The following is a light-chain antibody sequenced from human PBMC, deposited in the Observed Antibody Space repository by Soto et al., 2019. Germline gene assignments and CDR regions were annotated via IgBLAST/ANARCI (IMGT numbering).Light chain of an antibody. J-gene: IGLJ3*02. Sequence: QSALAQPRSVSGSPGQSVTLSCTGTSSDVGGYDFVSWYQQYPGKAPKLIIFDVTERTSGVPYRFSGSKSGNSASLTISGLQAEDDADYYCSSSAGSYSLGVFGGGTKVTVL. CDR3: SSSAGSYSLGV. CDR1: SSDVGGYDF. CDR2: DVT. V-gene: IGLV2-11*01.